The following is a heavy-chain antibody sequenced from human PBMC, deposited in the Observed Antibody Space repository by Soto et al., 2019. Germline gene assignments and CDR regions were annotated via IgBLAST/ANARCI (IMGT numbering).Heavy chain of an antibody. CDR2: ISYDGSNK. Sequence: ESGGGVVQPGRSLRLSCAASGFTFSSYGMHWVRQAPGKGLEWVAVISYDGSNKYYADSVKGRFTISRDNSKNTLYLQMNSLRAEDTAVYYCAKDPELERTGGQGTLVTVSS. D-gene: IGHD1-1*01. V-gene: IGHV3-30*18. CDR3: AKDPELERT. CDR1: GFTFSSYG. J-gene: IGHJ4*02.